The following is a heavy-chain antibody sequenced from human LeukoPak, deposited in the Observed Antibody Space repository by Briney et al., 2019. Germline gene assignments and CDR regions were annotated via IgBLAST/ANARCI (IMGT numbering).Heavy chain of an antibody. D-gene: IGHD3-22*01. CDR2: ISAYNGNT. J-gene: IGHJ3*02. CDR3: ARDRDSSGYYPPHDAFDI. V-gene: IGHV1-18*01. CDR1: GYTFTSYG. Sequence: GASVKVSCKASGYTFTSYGISWVRQAPGQGLEWMGWISAYNGNTNYAQKLQGRVTMTTDTSTSTAYMELRSLRSDDTAVYYCARDRDSSGYYPPHDAFDIWGQGTMVTVSS.